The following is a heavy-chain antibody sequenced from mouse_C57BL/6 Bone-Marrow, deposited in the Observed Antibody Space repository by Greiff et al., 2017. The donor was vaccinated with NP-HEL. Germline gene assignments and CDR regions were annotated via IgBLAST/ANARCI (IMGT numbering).Heavy chain of an antibody. V-gene: IGHV1-19*01. CDR3: ARGGAFDY. CDR2: INPYNGGT. CDR1: GFTFTDYS. J-gene: IGHJ2*01. Sequence: VQLKESGPVLVKPGASVKMSCKASGFTFTDYSMTWVKQSHGKSLEWIGAINPYNGGTSYNQKFKGKATLTVDKSSSTAYMELNSLTSEDSAVYYCARGGAFDYWGQGTTLTVSS.